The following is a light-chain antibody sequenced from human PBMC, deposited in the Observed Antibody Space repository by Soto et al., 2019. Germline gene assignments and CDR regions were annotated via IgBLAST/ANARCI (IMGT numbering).Light chain of an antibody. Sequence: EIVLTQSPGTLSLSPGERATPSCRASQSVSSSYLAWYQQKPGQAPRLLIYGASSRATGIPDRLSGSGSGTDFTLTISRLEPEDFAVYYCQQYGSSPRTFGQGTK. CDR1: QSVSSSY. V-gene: IGKV3-20*01. CDR2: GAS. J-gene: IGKJ1*01. CDR3: QQYGSSPRT.